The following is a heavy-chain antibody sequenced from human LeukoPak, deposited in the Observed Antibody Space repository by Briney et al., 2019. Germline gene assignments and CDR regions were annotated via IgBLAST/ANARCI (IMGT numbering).Heavy chain of an antibody. CDR2: ITGSGGWA. CDR1: GLTFSSYA. CDR3: TSPDGVVTFPHYYGMDV. Sequence: GGSLRLSCAASGLTFSSYAMMWLRQAPGQGLEWVSAITGSGGWALYADSVKGRFTISRDNSKNTLYLQMSSLRAEDTAVYYCTSPDGVVTFPHYYGMDVWGQGTTVTVSS. V-gene: IGHV3-23*01. J-gene: IGHJ6*02. D-gene: IGHD2-21*02.